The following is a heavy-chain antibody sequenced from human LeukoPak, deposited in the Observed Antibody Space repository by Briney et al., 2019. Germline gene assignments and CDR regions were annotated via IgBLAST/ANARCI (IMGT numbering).Heavy chain of an antibody. V-gene: IGHV1-3*01. Sequence: ASVKVSFKASGYTFTSYAMHWVRQAPGQRHERMGWINAGNGNTKYSQKFQGRVTITRDTYASTAYMELSSLRSEDTAVYYCARDLYRGYDMTREYYYYYGMDVWGKGTTVTVSS. CDR3: ARDLYRGYDMTREYYYYYGMDV. CDR1: GYTFTSYA. CDR2: INAGNGNT. J-gene: IGHJ6*04. D-gene: IGHD5-12*01.